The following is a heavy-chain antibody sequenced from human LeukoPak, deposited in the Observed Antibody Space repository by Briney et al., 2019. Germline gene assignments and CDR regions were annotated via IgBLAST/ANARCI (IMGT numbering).Heavy chain of an antibody. D-gene: IGHD2-21*01. CDR3: AKLKIVAGGYFDY. V-gene: IGHV3-23*01. J-gene: IGHJ4*02. CDR2: SSGSGVST. CDR1: GFTFGSYA. Sequence: GGSLRLSCAASGFTFGSYAMSWVRQAPGTGLEWVSASSGSGVSTYYADSWKGRFTISRDNSKNTLYLQMNSLRAEDTAVYYCAKLKIVAGGYFDYWGQGTLVTVSS.